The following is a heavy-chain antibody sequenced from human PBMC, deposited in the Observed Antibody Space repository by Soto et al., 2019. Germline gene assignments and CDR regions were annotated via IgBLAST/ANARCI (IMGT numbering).Heavy chain of an antibody. CDR3: ARDQLSSGLYVWFDP. CDR2: IYYSGST. CDR1: GGSISSGDYY. Sequence: SETLSLTCTVSGGSISSGDYYWSWIRHPPGKGLEWIGYIYYSGSTYYNPSLKSRVTISVDTSKNQFSLILSSVTSADTAVYYCARDQLSSGLYVWFDPWGQGTLVTVSS. J-gene: IGHJ5*02. V-gene: IGHV4-30-4*02. D-gene: IGHD6-25*01.